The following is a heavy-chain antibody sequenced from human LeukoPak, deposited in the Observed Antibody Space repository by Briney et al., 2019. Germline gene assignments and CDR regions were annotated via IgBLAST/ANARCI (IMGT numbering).Heavy chain of an antibody. CDR1: GFTFTSSA. D-gene: IGHD2-21*02. Sequence: SVKVSCKASGFTFTSSAMQWVRQARGQRLEWIGWIVVGSGNTNYAQKFQERVTITRDMSTSTAYMELSSLRSEDTAVYYCAAARLVTAIPSDYWGQGTLVTVSS. J-gene: IGHJ4*02. CDR2: IVVGSGNT. CDR3: AAARLVTAIPSDY. V-gene: IGHV1-58*02.